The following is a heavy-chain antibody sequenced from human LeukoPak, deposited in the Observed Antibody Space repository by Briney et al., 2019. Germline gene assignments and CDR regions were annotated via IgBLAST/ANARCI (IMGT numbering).Heavy chain of an antibody. CDR3: ARDLKATDAFDI. D-gene: IGHD5-12*01. CDR2: ISSSSSYI. V-gene: IGHV3-21*01. CDR1: GFTFSSYS. Sequence: PGGSLRLSCAASGFTFSSYSMTWVRQAPGKGLEWVSSISSSSSYIYYADSVKGRFTISRDNAKNSLYLQMNSLRAEDTAVYYCARDLKATDAFDIWGQGTMVTVSS. J-gene: IGHJ3*02.